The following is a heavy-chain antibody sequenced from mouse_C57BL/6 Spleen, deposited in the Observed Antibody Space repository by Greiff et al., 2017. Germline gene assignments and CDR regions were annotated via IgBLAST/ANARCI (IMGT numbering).Heavy chain of an antibody. CDR3: ARGYYGYDGYAMDY. J-gene: IGHJ4*01. CDR2: FHPYDDDT. D-gene: IGHD2-2*01. V-gene: IGHV1-47*01. Sequence: VQLQESGAELVKPGASVKMSCKASGYTFTTYPIEWMKQNHGKSLEWIGNFHPYDDDTKYNEKFKGKATLTVEKSSSTVYLELSRLTSDDSAVYYCARGYYGYDGYAMDYWGQGTSVTVSS. CDR1: GYTFTTYP.